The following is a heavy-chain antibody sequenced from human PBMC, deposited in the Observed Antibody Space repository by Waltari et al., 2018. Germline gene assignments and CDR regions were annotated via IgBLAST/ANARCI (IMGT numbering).Heavy chain of an antibody. CDR3: ARPFAYYYDSSGSPDDAFDI. J-gene: IGHJ3*02. V-gene: IGHV5-51*03. Sequence: EVQLVQSGAEVKKPGESLKISCKGSGYSFTSYWIGWVRQMPGKGLEWMGIIYPGDSDTRYSPSFQGQVTISADKSISTAYLQWSSLKASDTAMYYCARPFAYYYDSSGSPDDAFDIWGQGTMVTVSS. CDR1: GYSFTSYW. CDR2: IYPGDSDT. D-gene: IGHD3-22*01.